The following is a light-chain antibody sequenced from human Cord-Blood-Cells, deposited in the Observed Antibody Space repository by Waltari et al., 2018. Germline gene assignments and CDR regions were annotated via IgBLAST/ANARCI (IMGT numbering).Light chain of an antibody. V-gene: IGKV1-27*01. CDR2: AAS. CDR3: QKYNSAPRT. CDR1: QGISNY. Sequence: DIQMTQSPSSLSASVRDRVTITCRTSQGISNYLAWYQQKPGKVPKLLIYAASTLQLGVPSRFSGSGSGTDFTLTISSLQPEDVATYYCQKYNSAPRTFGQGTQVEIK. J-gene: IGKJ1*01.